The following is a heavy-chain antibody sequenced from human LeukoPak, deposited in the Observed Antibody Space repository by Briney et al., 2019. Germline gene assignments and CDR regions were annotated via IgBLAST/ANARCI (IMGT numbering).Heavy chain of an antibody. J-gene: IGHJ4*02. CDR2: ISHDGLEE. Sequence: PGGSLRLSCAASGFTFSSYGFHWVRQAPGKGLECVAFISHDGLEEKIADSVKGRFTISRDNSKNTLYLQMNSLRAEDAAVYYCAKGALVGATRAPGGYWGQGTLVTVSS. V-gene: IGHV3-30*02. CDR1: GFTFSSYG. D-gene: IGHD1-26*01. CDR3: AKGALVGATRAPGGY.